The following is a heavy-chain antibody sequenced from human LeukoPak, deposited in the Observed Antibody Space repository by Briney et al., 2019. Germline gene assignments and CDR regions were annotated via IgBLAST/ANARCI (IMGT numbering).Heavy chain of an antibody. CDR3: ARRRTVTTSWFDP. V-gene: IGHV3-53*01. Sequence: GGSLRLSCAASGFTVSSNYMSWVRQAPGKGLEWVSVIYSGGSTYYADSVKGRFTISRDNSKNTLYLQMNSLRAEDTAVYYCARRRTVTTSWFDPWGQGTLVTVSS. D-gene: IGHD4-17*01. J-gene: IGHJ5*02. CDR1: GFTVSSNY. CDR2: IYSGGST.